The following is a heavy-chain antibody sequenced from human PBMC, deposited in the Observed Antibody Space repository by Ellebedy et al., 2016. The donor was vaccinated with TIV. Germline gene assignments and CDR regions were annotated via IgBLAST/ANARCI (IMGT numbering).Heavy chain of an antibody. V-gene: IGHV4-34*01. J-gene: IGHJ4*02. CDR2: INHSGST. CDR3: ARDGGLRYFDY. CDR1: GGSFSGYY. D-gene: IGHD5-18*01. Sequence: SETLSLTXAVYGGSFSGYYWSWIRQPPGKGLEWIGEINHSGSTNYNPSLKSRVTISVDTSKNQFSLKLSSVTAADTAVYYCARDGGLRYFDYWGQGTLVTVSS.